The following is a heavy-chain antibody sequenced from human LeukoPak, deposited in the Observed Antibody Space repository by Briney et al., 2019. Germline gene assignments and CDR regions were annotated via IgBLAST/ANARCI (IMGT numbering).Heavy chain of an antibody. CDR1: GYTFTSYG. D-gene: IGHD6-19*01. V-gene: IGHV1-18*01. CDR3: ASPGSGWYYFDY. CDR2: ISAYNGNT. Sequence: ASVKVSCKASGYTFTSYGISWVRQAPGQGLEWMGWISAYNGNTNYAQKLQGRVAMTTDTSTSTAYMELRSLRSDDTAVYYCASPGSGWYYFDYWGQGTLVTVSS. J-gene: IGHJ4*02.